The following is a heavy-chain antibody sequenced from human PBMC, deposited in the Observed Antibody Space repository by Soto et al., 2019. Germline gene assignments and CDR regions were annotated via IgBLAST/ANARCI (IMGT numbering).Heavy chain of an antibody. Sequence: PSETLSLTCSVSGSYITSGDYHWTWIRHAPGKGLEWIGYIPHSETTYSSPTLKNRITISSDISMNQFSLRLNSVTAADTAVYFCAGFGVGDRDDTWGQGTQVTVSS. J-gene: IGHJ4*02. CDR1: GSYITSGDYH. V-gene: IGHV4-30-4*01. CDR2: IPHSETT. CDR3: AGFGVGDRDDT. D-gene: IGHD2-8*01.